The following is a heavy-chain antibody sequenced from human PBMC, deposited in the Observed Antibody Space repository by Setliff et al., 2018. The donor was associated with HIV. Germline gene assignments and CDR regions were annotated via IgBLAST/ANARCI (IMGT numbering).Heavy chain of an antibody. D-gene: IGHD1-26*01. CDR2: ISYDGSNK. J-gene: IGHJ4*02. CDR3: ARGSGSTAPMG. V-gene: IGHV3-30*01. Sequence: PGGSLRLSCAASGFIFSTYAMHWVRQAPGKGLEWVAVISYDGSNKYYADSVKGRFTISRDNSKNTVYLQMNSLRPEDTAVYYCARGSGSTAPMGWGQGTLVTVSS. CDR1: GFIFSTYA.